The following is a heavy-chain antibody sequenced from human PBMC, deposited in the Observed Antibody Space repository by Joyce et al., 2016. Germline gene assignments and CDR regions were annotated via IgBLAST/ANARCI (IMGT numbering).Heavy chain of an antibody. J-gene: IGHJ4*02. CDR1: GYNFANYW. D-gene: IGHD3-3*02. V-gene: IGHV5-10-1*03. CDR3: ARHFQNAVDSTMPSYYFDL. CDR2: IDPSDSVT. Sequence: EVQLVQSGAEVKRSGEPLRISCEGSGYNFANYWIGWVRQTPGKGLEWMGRIDPSDSVTTFNPSFQGQVTISIDTSKTTAYLQWSSLKASDTAIYFCARHFQNAVDSTMPSYYFDLWGQGAQVIVSS.